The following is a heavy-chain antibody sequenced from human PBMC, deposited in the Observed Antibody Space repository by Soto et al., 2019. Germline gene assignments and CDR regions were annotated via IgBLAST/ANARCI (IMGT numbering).Heavy chain of an antibody. D-gene: IGHD2-21*02. CDR3: ARWFCGGDCYLDY. CDR2: ISYDGSNK. CDR1: GFTFSSYA. Sequence: QVQLVESGGGVVQPGRSLRLSCAASGFTFSSYAMHWVRQAPGKGLEWVAVISYDGSNKYYADSVKGRFTISRDNSKNTLYLQMNSLRAEDTAVYYCARWFCGGDCYLDYWGQGTLVIVSS. V-gene: IGHV3-30-3*01. J-gene: IGHJ4*02.